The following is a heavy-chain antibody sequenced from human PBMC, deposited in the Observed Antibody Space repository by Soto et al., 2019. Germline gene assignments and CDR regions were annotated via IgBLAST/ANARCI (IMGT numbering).Heavy chain of an antibody. Sequence: PXETLSLTCNVSGDSMTSPPYYWGWIRQPPGKGLEWIGTVYYSGATYYNPSLRGRLTVSADTSKNYFSLRLTSVTAADTAVYYCARHDDWFDHWGQGTLVTVSS. CDR2: VYYSGAT. V-gene: IGHV4-39*01. CDR3: ARHDDWFDH. CDR1: GDSMTSPPYY. J-gene: IGHJ5*02.